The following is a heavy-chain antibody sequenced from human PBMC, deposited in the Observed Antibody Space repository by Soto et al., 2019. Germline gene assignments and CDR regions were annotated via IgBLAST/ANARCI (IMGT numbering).Heavy chain of an antibody. J-gene: IGHJ5*02. D-gene: IGHD3-22*01. Sequence: ASVKVSCKASGYTFTSYYMHWVRQAPGQGLEWMGIINPSGGSTSYAQKFQGRVTMTRDTSTSTVYMELSSLRSEDTAVYYCARDYYDSSGYYYNWFDPWGQGTLVTVSS. CDR2: INPSGGST. V-gene: IGHV1-46*01. CDR3: ARDYYDSSGYYYNWFDP. CDR1: GYTFTSYY.